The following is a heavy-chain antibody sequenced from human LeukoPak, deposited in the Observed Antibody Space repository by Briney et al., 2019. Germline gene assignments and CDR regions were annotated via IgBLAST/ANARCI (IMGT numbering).Heavy chain of an antibody. CDR3: ARAPYYDSSGYYDS. CDR2: ISYDGSNK. J-gene: IGHJ5*01. Sequence: GGSLRLSCAASGFTFSLYDMHWVRQAPGKGLEWVAVISYDGSNKYYADSVKGRFTISRDNSKNTLNLQMNSLRAEDTAVYYCARAPYYDSSGYYDSWGQGTLVTVSS. V-gene: IGHV3-30*01. D-gene: IGHD3-22*01. CDR1: GFTFSLYD.